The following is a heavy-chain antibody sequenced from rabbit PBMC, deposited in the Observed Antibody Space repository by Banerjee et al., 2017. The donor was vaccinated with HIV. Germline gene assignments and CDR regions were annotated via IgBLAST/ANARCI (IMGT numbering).Heavy chain of an antibody. J-gene: IGHJ4*01. CDR1: GSDFSSNA. Sequence: QEQLVESGGGLVQPGGSLKLSCKASGSDFSSNAMCWVRQAPGKGLELIACIYSSNGDKWYAGWVNGRFTISRSTSLNTVDLKMTSLTVADTAAYFCARDRDGDAGYGSLALWGPGTLVTV. CDR3: ARDRDGDAGYGSLAL. CDR2: IYSSNGDK. D-gene: IGHD7-1*01. V-gene: IGHV1S47*01.